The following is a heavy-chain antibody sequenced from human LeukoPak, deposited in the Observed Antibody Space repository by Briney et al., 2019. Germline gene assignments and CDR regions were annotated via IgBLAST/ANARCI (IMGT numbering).Heavy chain of an antibody. Sequence: GGSLRLPCAASGFTFSSYSMNWVRQAPGEGLEWVSSISSSSSYIYYADSVKGRFTISRDNSKNTLYLQMNSLRAEDTAVYYCARAQQLVFDYWGQGTLVTVSS. CDR2: ISSSSSYI. V-gene: IGHV3-21*01. CDR3: ARAQQLVFDY. CDR1: GFTFSSYS. D-gene: IGHD6-13*01. J-gene: IGHJ4*02.